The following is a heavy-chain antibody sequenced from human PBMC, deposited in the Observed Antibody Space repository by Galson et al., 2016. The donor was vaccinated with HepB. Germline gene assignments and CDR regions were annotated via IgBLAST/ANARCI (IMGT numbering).Heavy chain of an antibody. CDR1: GFTFSSYW. Sequence: SLRLSCAASGFTFSSYWMHWVRQAPGKGLVWVSRINSDGNTTNYADSVKGRFTISRDNAKNTLYLQMNSLRAEDTAVYYCAREGYYYDNSFFRRENAFDIWGQGTMVTVPS. V-gene: IGHV3-74*01. D-gene: IGHD3-22*01. J-gene: IGHJ3*02. CDR2: INSDGNTT. CDR3: AREGYYYDNSFFRRENAFDI.